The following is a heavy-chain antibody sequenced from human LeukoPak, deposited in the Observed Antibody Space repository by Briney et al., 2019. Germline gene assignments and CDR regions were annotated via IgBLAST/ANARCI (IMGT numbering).Heavy chain of an antibody. J-gene: IGHJ4*02. CDR3: AKDKTYYYDDSGFDY. Sequence: GGSLRLSCAASGFTFSGYGMHWVRQAPGKGLEWVAFIRYDENNKYYADSVKGRFTISRDNSKNTLYLQMHSLRAEDTAVYYCAKDKTYYYDDSGFDYWGQGTLVTVSS. D-gene: IGHD3-22*01. CDR1: GFTFSGYG. CDR2: IRYDENNK. V-gene: IGHV3-30*02.